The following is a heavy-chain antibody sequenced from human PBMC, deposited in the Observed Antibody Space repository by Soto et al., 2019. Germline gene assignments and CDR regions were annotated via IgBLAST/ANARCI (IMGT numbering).Heavy chain of an antibody. CDR3: TTGIYYDILTGYHNVAY. D-gene: IGHD3-9*01. V-gene: IGHV3-15*01. Sequence: PGGSLRLSCVASGFNLSHPWMTWVRQAAGKGLEWVGRIKSKTDGGTADYAAPVKGRATISRDDSKNTVYLQMNSLKTEDTAVYYCTTGIYYDILTGYHNVAYWGQGALVTVSP. CDR1: GFNLSHPW. CDR2: IKSKTDGGTA. J-gene: IGHJ4*02.